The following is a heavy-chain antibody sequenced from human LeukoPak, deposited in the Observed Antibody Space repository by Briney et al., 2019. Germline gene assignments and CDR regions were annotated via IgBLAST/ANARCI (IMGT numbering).Heavy chain of an antibody. Sequence: ASVKVSCKASGYTFTSYDLNWVRQATGQGLEWMGWMNPNSGNTGYAQKFRGRVTMTRNTSISTAYMELRSLRSEDTAVYYCARGTLEPYYYYGMDVWGQGTTVTVSS. CDR2: MNPNSGNT. CDR3: ARGTLEPYYYYGMDV. V-gene: IGHV1-8*01. D-gene: IGHD1-1*01. CDR1: GYTFTSYD. J-gene: IGHJ6*02.